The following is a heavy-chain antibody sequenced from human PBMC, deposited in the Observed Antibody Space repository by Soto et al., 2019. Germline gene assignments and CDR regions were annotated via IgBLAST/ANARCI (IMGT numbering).Heavy chain of an antibody. CDR1: GGSFSGYY. D-gene: IGHD6-19*01. CDR2: INHSGST. CDR3: AGRSIAVAGTPFYYYYMDV. V-gene: IGHV4-34*01. Sequence: SETLSLTCAVYGGSFSGYYWSWIRQPPGKGLEWIGEINHSGSTNYNPSLKSRVTLSVDTSKNQFSLKLSSVTAADTAVYYCAGRSIAVAGTPFYYYYMDVWGKGTTVTVSS. J-gene: IGHJ6*03.